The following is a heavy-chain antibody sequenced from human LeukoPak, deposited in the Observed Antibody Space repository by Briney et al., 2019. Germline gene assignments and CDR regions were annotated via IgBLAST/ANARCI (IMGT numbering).Heavy chain of an antibody. J-gene: IGHJ6*02. V-gene: IGHV3-9*01. Sequence: GGSLRLSCEGSGFIFDDHAFHWVRQAPGKGLEWVSGISWNSGGIVYAGSVKGRFTISRDNAKKSLFLQMNSLRLEDTALYYCARGGSSGWTSEKGMDVWGQGTTVIVSS. D-gene: IGHD6-19*01. CDR3: ARGGSSGWTSEKGMDV. CDR1: GFIFDDHA. CDR2: ISWNSGGI.